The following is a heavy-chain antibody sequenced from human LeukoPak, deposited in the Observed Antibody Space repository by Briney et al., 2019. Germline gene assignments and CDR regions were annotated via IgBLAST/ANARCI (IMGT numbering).Heavy chain of an antibody. CDR1: GYTFTSYY. Sequence: ASVKVSCKASGYTFTSYYMHWARQAPGQGLEWMGWITTYDGNTISAQNFQGRLTMTTDTATGTAYMELGSLRSDDTAVYYCARYKHHNYFDSWGQGTLVTVSS. CDR3: ARYKHHNYFDS. V-gene: IGHV1-18*04. J-gene: IGHJ4*02. D-gene: IGHD1-1*01. CDR2: ITTYDGNT.